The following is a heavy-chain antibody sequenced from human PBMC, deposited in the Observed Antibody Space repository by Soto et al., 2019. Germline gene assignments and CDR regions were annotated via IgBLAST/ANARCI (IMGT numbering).Heavy chain of an antibody. J-gene: IGHJ6*03. CDR1: GGSISSYY. CDR2: IYYSGST. Sequence: QVQLQESGPGLVKPSETLSLSCTVSGGSISSYYWSWIRHPPGKGLEWIGYIYYSGSTNYNPSLKSRVTISVDTSKNQFSLKLSSVTAADTAVYYCARLSSGWYYYYYYMDVWGKGTTVTVSS. D-gene: IGHD6-19*01. V-gene: IGHV4-59*01. CDR3: ARLSSGWYYYYYYMDV.